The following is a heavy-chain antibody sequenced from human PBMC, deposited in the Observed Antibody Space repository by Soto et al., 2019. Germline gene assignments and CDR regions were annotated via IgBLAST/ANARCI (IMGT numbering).Heavy chain of an antibody. V-gene: IGHV5-10-1*01. J-gene: IGHJ5*01. CDR2: IDPTDSYT. Sequence: GESLKISCKGSGYIFTSSWISWLRQMPGKGLEWMGRIDPTDSYTKYGPSFQGHVTISADKSISTAYLQWNSLQASDTAIYYCAREGPYCSRTSRYFVSWGQGTLVTVSS. CDR1: GYIFTSSW. D-gene: IGHD2-2*01. CDR3: AREGPYCSRTSRYFVS.